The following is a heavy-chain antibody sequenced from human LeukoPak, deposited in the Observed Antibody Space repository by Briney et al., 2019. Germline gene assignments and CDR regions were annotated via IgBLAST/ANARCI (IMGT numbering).Heavy chain of an antibody. CDR1: GSGFAFAGAW. V-gene: IGHV3-74*01. Sequence: GGSLRLSCAASGSGFAFAGAWMHWVRQVPGKGPEWVSLISADGIRTTYADSVKGRFTISKDNAKNTVYLQMNSLRAEDTAVYYCVSFYETYWGRGTLVTVSS. CDR3: VSFYETY. CDR2: ISADGIRT. J-gene: IGHJ4*02. D-gene: IGHD2/OR15-2a*01.